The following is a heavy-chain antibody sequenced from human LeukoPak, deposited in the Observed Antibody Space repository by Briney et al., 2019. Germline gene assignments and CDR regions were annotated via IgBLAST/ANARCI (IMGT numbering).Heavy chain of an antibody. CDR1: GFTFSSYS. J-gene: IGHJ4*02. Sequence: PGGSLRLSCAASGFTFSSYSMNWVRQAPGKGLEWVSSISSSSSYIYYADSVKGRFTISRDNAKNSLYLQMNSLRAEDTAVYYCARENLRYYYGSGGHPDYRGQGTLVTVSS. V-gene: IGHV3-21*01. CDR2: ISSSSSYI. CDR3: ARENLRYYYGSGGHPDY. D-gene: IGHD3-10*01.